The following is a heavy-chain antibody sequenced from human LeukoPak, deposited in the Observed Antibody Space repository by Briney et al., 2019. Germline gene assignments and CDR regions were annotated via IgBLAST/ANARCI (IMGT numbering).Heavy chain of an antibody. CDR2: IYYSGST. D-gene: IGHD3-16*02. CDR3: ARGRSDYVWGSYRMYYFDY. CDR1: GGSISSGDYY. V-gene: IGHV4-30-4*08. Sequence: SQTLSLTCTVSGGSISSGDYYWSWIRQPPGKGLEWIGYIYYSGSTYYNPSLKSRVTISVDTSKNQFSLKLSSVTAADTAVYYCARGRSDYVWGSYRMYYFDYWGQGTLVTVSS. J-gene: IGHJ4*02.